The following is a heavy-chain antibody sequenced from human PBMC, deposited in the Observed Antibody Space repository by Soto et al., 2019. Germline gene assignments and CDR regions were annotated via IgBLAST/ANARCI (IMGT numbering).Heavy chain of an antibody. CDR2: ISWNSGSI. J-gene: IGHJ3*02. CDR1: GFTFDDYA. CDR3: AKDRDYGGNSGAFDI. V-gene: IGHV3-9*01. D-gene: IGHD4-17*01. Sequence: EVQLVESGGGLVQPGRSLRLSCAASGFTFDDYAMHWVRQAPGKGLERVSGISWNSGSIGYADSVKGRFTISRDNAKNSLYLQMNSLRAEDTALYYCAKDRDYGGNSGAFDIWGEGTMVTVSS.